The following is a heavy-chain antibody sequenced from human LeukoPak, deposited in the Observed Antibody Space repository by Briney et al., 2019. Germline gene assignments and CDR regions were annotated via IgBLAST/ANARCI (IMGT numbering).Heavy chain of an antibody. J-gene: IGHJ4*02. CDR1: GFTFSSYT. CDR2: TTSSAKTI. CDR3: ARQATCSDNCYYRHFDL. Sequence: GGSLRLSCAASGFTFSSYTMNWVRQAPGKGLEWVSYTTSSAKTIYYADSVEGRFTISRDNAKNSLYLQMSSLRAEDTAVYYCARQATCSDNCYYRHFDLWGQGTMVTVS. V-gene: IGHV3-48*01. D-gene: IGHD2-21*01.